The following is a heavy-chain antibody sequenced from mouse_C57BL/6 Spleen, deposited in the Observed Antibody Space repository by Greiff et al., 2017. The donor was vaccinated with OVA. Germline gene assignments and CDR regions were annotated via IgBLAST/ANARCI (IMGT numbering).Heavy chain of an antibody. CDR2: ILPGSGST. CDR3: ARGGYYGNTHYARGY. J-gene: IGHJ4*01. Sequence: QVQLQQSGAELMKPGASVQLSCKATGYTFTGYWIEWVKQRPGHGLEWIGEILPGSGSTNYNEKFKGKATFTADTSSNTAYMQLSSRTTEDSASYYSARGGYYGNTHYARGYWGQGTSVTVSS. CDR1: GYTFTGYW. V-gene: IGHV1-9*01. D-gene: IGHD2-1*01.